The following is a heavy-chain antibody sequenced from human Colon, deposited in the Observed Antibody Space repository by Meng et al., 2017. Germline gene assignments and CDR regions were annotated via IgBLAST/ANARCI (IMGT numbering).Heavy chain of an antibody. CDR2: IKSKTDGGTT. D-gene: IGHD1-26*01. J-gene: IGHJ4*02. V-gene: IGHV3-15*01. Sequence: GESLKISCAASGFTFSNAWMSWVRQAPGKGLEWVGRIKSKTDGGTTDYAAPVKGRFTISRDDSKNTLYLQMNGLKTEDTAVYYCTTDPLWELLTGRPFDYWGQGTLVT. CDR3: TTDPLWELLTGRPFDY. CDR1: GFTFSNAW.